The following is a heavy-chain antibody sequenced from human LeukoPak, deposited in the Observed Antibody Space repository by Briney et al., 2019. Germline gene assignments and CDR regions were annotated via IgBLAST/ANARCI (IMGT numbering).Heavy chain of an antibody. CDR2: IYYSGTT. CDR1: GASISSYD. Sequence: SETLSLTCTVSGASISSYDWSWIRQPPGKGLEWIGYIYYSGTTNYNPSLKSRVTISVDTSKNQFSLKLSSVTAADTAVYYCASGAVTTHDYWGQGTLVTVSS. CDR3: ASGAVTTHDY. D-gene: IGHD4-11*01. J-gene: IGHJ4*02. V-gene: IGHV4-59*08.